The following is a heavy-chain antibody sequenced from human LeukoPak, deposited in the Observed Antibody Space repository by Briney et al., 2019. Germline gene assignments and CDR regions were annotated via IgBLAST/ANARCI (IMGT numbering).Heavy chain of an antibody. CDR1: GFSFSSYE. Sequence: GGSLRLSCAASGFSFSSYEMNWVRQAPGKGLEWVSYISSSGSAIFYADSVKGRFTISRDNAKNSLFLQMNGLRAEDTAFYYCASKGGFDDWGQGTLVTVSS. CDR3: ASKGGFDD. V-gene: IGHV3-48*03. CDR2: ISSSGSAI. J-gene: IGHJ4*02. D-gene: IGHD2-15*01.